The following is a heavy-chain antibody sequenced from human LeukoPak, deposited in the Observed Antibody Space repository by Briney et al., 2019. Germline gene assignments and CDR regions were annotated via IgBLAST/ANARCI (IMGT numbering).Heavy chain of an antibody. J-gene: IGHJ4*02. CDR2: IKYDGSNK. CDR3: ARYRSLGCDH. V-gene: IGHV3-30*03. D-gene: IGHD1-26*01. CDR1: GFTFSSYC. Sequence: PGGSLRLSCAASGFTFSSYCMNWVRQAPGKGLEWVADIKYDGSNKYYADSVKGRFTISRDNAKNSLYLQMNSLRVEDTAVYYCARYRSLGCDHWGQGALVIASS.